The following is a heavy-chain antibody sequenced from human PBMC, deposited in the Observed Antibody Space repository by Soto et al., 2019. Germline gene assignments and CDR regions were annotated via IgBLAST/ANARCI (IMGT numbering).Heavy chain of an antibody. J-gene: IGHJ6*02. CDR3: SRVGCSNSNCQTRGMDV. CDR2: IYSDGAT. Sequence: QVQLQESGPGLVRPSETLYLICNVSGGPISNYYWSWVRQPAGKGLEWVGRIYSDGATNYSPSLKMLFFMSLDMSGNQFSLQLNSVTAADTAVYYCSRVGCSNSNCQTRGMDVWGQGTTVTVSS. V-gene: IGHV4-4*07. D-gene: IGHD2-2*01. CDR1: GGPISNYY.